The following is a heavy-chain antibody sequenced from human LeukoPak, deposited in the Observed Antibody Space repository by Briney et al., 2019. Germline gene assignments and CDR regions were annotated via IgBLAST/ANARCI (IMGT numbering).Heavy chain of an antibody. CDR2: IRRSGSPT. CDR3: ARASDPYYDFWSGYYQSPDFDY. V-gene: IGHV3-11*04. J-gene: IGHJ4*02. Sequence: PGQSMTLASAAYGFTLSDYYMSWIRQPPGEGLEWVSYIRRSGSPTYYADSVKGRFTISRDNAKNSLYLQMNSLRAEDTAVYYCARASDPYYDFWSGYYQSPDFDYWGQGTLVTVSS. D-gene: IGHD3-3*01. CDR1: GFTLSDYY.